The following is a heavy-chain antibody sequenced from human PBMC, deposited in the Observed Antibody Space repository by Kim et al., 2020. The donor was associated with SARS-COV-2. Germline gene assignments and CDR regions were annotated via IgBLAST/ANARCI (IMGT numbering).Heavy chain of an antibody. CDR1: GYTFTSYA. D-gene: IGHD4-17*01. V-gene: IGHV1-3*01. J-gene: IGHJ4*02. Sequence: ASVKVSCKASGYTFTSYAMHWVRQAPGQRLEWMGWINAGNGNTKYSQKFQGRVTITRDTSASTAYMELSSLRSEDTAVYYCARDFRSPRKSTTVTNFAEEDYWGQGTLVTVSS. CDR2: INAGNGNT. CDR3: ARDFRSPRKSTTVTNFAEEDY.